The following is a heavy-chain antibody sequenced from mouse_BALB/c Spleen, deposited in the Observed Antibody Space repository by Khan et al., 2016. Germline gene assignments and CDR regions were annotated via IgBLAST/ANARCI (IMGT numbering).Heavy chain of an antibody. CDR2: ISYSDRT. D-gene: IGHD1-1*01. V-gene: IGHV3-2*02. Sequence: EVQLQESGPGLVKPSQSLSLTCTVSGYSITSDYAWYWIRQFPGNRLECMGYISYSDRTRYNPSLKSRISITRDTSKNQFFLQLNSVTAGETATDYCARSDDGEKDAMDYWGQGTSVTVSS. CDR1: GYSITSDYA. J-gene: IGHJ4*01. CDR3: ARSDDGEKDAMDY.